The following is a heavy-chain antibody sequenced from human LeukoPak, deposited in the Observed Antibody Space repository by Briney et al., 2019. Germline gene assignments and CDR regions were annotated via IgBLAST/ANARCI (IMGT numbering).Heavy chain of an antibody. CDR1: GYTFTSYG. V-gene: IGHV1-2*02. J-gene: IGHJ6*03. D-gene: IGHD3-22*01. CDR2: INPNSGDT. Sequence: ASVKVSCKASGYTFTSYGISWVRQAPGQGLEWMGWINPNSGDTSYAQKFQGRVTMTSDTSISTAYMELRRLTSDDTAVYYCARGRYYDTSGPSWRDYYYMAVWGRGTTVTVSS. CDR3: ARGRYYDTSGPSWRDYYYMAV.